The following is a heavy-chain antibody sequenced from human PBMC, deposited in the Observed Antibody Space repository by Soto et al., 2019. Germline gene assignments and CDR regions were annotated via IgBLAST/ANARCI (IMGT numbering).Heavy chain of an antibody. CDR3: AGTPGTMVRGVSGSFPNYYYYGMDV. V-gene: IGHV4-59*01. D-gene: IGHD3-10*01. Sequence: PSETLSLTCTVSGGSISSYYWSWIRQPPGKGLEWIGYIYYSGSTNYNPSLKSRVTISVDTSKNQFSLKLCSVTAADTSVYYCAGTPGTMVRGVSGSFPNYYYYGMDVWGQGTTVTVSS. CDR2: IYYSGST. J-gene: IGHJ6*02. CDR1: GGSISSYY.